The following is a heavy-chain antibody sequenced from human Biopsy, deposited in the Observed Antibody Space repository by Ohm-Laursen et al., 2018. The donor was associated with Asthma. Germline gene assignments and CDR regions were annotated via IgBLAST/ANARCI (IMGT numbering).Heavy chain of an antibody. Sequence: SVKVSCKASGGTFSRYAISWVRQAPGQGLEWMGGIIPIFGTANYAQKFQGRVTITADESTSTAYMELSSLRSEDTAVYYCARDPHNSYLASLRTKFNHYYYGMDVWGQGTTVTVSS. J-gene: IGHJ6*02. D-gene: IGHD1-7*01. CDR3: ARDPHNSYLASLRTKFNHYYYGMDV. CDR2: IIPIFGTA. CDR1: GGTFSRYA. V-gene: IGHV1-69*13.